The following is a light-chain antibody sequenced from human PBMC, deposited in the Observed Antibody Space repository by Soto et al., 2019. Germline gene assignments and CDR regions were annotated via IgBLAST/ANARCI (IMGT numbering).Light chain of an antibody. CDR2: AAS. V-gene: IGKV1-6*01. J-gene: IGKJ1*01. CDR3: LQYYDYPRT. Sequence: AIQMTQSPSSLSASVGDRVTITCRASQGIRDDLGWYQQKAGKAPNLLISAASSLHSGVPSRFSGRGSGTEFTLTISSLQPEYFATYYCLQYYDYPRTFGQGTKVELK. CDR1: QGIRDD.